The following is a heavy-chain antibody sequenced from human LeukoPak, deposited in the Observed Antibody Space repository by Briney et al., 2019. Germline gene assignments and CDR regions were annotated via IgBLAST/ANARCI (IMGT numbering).Heavy chain of an antibody. J-gene: IGHJ4*02. V-gene: IGHV4-34*01. D-gene: IGHD5-18*01. CDR2: INHSGGT. Sequence: PSETLSLTCAVYGGSFSGYYWSWIRQPPGKGLEWIGEINHSGGTNYNPSLKSRVTISVDTSKNQFSLKLSSVTAADTAVYYWARARPGYSYGYSGGTCFDYWGQGTLVTVSS. CDR1: GGSFSGYY. CDR3: ARARPGYSYGYSGGTCFDY.